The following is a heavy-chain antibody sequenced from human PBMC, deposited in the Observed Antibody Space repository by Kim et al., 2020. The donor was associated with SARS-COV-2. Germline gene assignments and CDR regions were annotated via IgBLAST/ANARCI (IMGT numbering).Heavy chain of an antibody. CDR2: ISYDGSNK. D-gene: IGHD3-10*01. CDR1: GFTFSSYG. CDR3: ARGDFYYGSAYYYYYYGMGV. Sequence: GGSLRLSCAASGFTFSSYGMHWVRQAPGKGLEWVAVISYDGSNKYYADSVKGRFTISRDNSKNTLYLQMNSLRAEDTAVYYCARGDFYYGSAYYYYYYGMGVWGQGTTVTVSS. J-gene: IGHJ6*02. V-gene: IGHV3-33*05.